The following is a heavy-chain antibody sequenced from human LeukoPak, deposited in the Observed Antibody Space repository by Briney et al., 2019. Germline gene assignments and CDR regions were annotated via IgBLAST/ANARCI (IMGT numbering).Heavy chain of an antibody. CDR2: ISSSSSYI. D-gene: IGHD1-14*01. J-gene: IGHJ4*02. CDR1: GFTFSSYS. Sequence: GGSLRLSCAASGFTFSSYSMNWVRQAPGKGLEWVSSISSSSSYIYYADSVKGRFTISRDNAKNSLYLQMHSLRVEDTAVYYCARVGGNRYFDNWGQGTLVTVSS. V-gene: IGHV3-21*01. CDR3: ARVGGNRYFDN.